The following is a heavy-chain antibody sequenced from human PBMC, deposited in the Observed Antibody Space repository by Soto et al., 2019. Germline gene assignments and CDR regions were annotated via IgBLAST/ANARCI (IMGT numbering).Heavy chain of an antibody. D-gene: IGHD3-9*01. V-gene: IGHV3-23*01. CDR1: GFTFSSYA. Sequence: EVQLLESGGGLVQPGGSLRLSCAASGFTFSSYAMSWVRQAPGKGLEWVSAISGSGGSTYYADSVKGRFTISRDNSKNTLYLQMNSLRAEDTAVYYCEVLDWLNKPSPSYYYYYGMDVWGQGTTVTVSS. CDR2: ISGSGGST. J-gene: IGHJ6*02. CDR3: EVLDWLNKPSPSYYYYYGMDV.